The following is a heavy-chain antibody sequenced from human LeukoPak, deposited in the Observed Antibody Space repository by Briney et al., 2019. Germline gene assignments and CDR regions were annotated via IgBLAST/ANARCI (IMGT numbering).Heavy chain of an antibody. CDR1: GGSISSYY. V-gene: IGHV4-59*08. CDR3: ASIVYYGSGSPPIGFDP. D-gene: IGHD3-10*01. Sequence: SETLSLTCTVSGGSISSYYWSWIRQPPGKGREWMGDIYDSGSTNYNPSRKSRVTISVHTSKNQFSLQLSSVTAADTAVYYCASIVYYGSGSPPIGFDPWGQGTLVTVSS. J-gene: IGHJ5*02. CDR2: IYDSGST.